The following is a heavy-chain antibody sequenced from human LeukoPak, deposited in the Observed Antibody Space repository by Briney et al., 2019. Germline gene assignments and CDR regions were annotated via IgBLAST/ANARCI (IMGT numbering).Heavy chain of an antibody. Sequence: SETLSLTCSVSGGSISSYYWSWIRQPAGKGLEWIGRIYSSGTITYNPSLQSRVTMSVDTSKNEFSLKMSSVTAADTAVYYCTRDSGTTGEVKFDPWGQGILVAVSS. CDR2: IYSSGTI. D-gene: IGHD3-10*01. CDR3: TRDSGTTGEVKFDP. CDR1: GGSISSYY. V-gene: IGHV4-4*07. J-gene: IGHJ5*02.